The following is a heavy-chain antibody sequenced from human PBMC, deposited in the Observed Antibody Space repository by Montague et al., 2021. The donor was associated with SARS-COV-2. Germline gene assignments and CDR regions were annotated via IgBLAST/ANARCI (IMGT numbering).Heavy chain of an antibody. Sequence: PALVKPTQTLTLTCTFSGFSLNTSGMCVSWIRQPPGKALEWLALIDWDEDQYYSTSLKTRLTISKDTSKNQVVLTMTNMDPIDTATYYCSRSYGDYRDSYFYYWGQGSQVTRSS. CDR1: GFSLNTSGMC. CDR3: SRSYGDYRDSYFYY. V-gene: IGHV2-70*01. D-gene: IGHD4-17*01. J-gene: IGHJ4*01. CDR2: IDWDEDQ.